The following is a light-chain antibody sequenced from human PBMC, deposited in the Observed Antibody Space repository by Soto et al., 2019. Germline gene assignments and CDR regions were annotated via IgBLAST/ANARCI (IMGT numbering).Light chain of an antibody. CDR1: SSNIGGYNI. V-gene: IGLV2-23*01. J-gene: IGLJ1*01. CDR2: EGV. Sequence: QSALTQPASVSGSPGQSITISCSGTSSNIGGYNIVSWYQQHPGKAPKVIIYEGVKRPSGVSDRFSGSTSGVTASLTISGLQAEDEADYYCCSYTVSGTYVFGTGTKVTVL. CDR3: CSYTVSGTYV.